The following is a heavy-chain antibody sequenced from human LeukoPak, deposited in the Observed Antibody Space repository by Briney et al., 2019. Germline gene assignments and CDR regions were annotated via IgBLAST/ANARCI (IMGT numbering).Heavy chain of an antibody. V-gene: IGHV3-23*01. CDR1: GITLSNYG. Sequence: GGSLTLSCAVSGITLSNYGMSWVRQAPGKGLEWVAGLSDSGGSTNYADSVKGRFTISRDSPKNSLYLQMNSLRAEDTAVYFCAKRGVVIRVFLVGFHKEAYYFESWGQGALVTVSS. CDR3: AKRGVVIRVFLVGFHKEAYYFES. CDR2: LSDSGGST. D-gene: IGHD3-10*01. J-gene: IGHJ4*02.